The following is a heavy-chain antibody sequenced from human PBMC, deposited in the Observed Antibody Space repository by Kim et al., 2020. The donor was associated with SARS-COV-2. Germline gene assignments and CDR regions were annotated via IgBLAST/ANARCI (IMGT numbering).Heavy chain of an antibody. J-gene: IGHJ6*04. CDR2: CYSGST. V-gene: IGHV4-59*09. CDR3: ARGFDV. Sequence: CYSGSTHYTPTPNRRVTISVNTPKNQFSLKLSSVTAADTAGYYCARGFDVWGKGTTVTVSS.